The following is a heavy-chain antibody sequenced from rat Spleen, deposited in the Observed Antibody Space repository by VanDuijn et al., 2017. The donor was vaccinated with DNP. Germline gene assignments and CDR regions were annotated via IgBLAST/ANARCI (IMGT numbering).Heavy chain of an antibody. CDR3: ARLVGFGPAY. J-gene: IGHJ3*01. V-gene: IGHV2-30*01. Sequence: QVQLKESGPGLVQPSQTLSLTCTVSGFSLTSYNVHWVRQPTGKGLEWMGIIWTGGSTDYNSALKSRLSISRDTSKGQVFLKMSSLRTEDTAIYSCARLVGFGPAYWGQGTLVTVSS. D-gene: IGHD1-12*02. CDR2: IWTGGST. CDR1: GFSLTSYN.